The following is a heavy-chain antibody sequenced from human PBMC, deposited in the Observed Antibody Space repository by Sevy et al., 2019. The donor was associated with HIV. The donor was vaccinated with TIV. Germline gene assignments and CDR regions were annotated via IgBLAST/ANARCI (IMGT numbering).Heavy chain of an antibody. J-gene: IGHJ4*02. CDR1: AFTSSHYA. CDR2: IHFDGSDK. Sequence: GGSLRLSCAASAFTSSHYAMHWVRQAPGKGLEWVAFIHFDGSDKYYADSVKGRFTISRDNSKNMLYLQMNSLRAEDTAVYYCAKNTAAAGTGGFHYWGQGTRVTVSS. D-gene: IGHD6-13*01. V-gene: IGHV3-30*02. CDR3: AKNTAAAGTGGFHY.